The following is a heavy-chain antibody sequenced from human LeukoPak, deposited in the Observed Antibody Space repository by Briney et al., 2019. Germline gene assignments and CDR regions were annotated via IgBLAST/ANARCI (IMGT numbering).Heavy chain of an antibody. CDR2: IYYSGST. J-gene: IGHJ6*02. CDR3: ARDVVINYYYGMDV. Sequence: PSETLSLTCTVSGGSISSYYWSWIRQHPGKGLEWIGYIYYSGSTYYNPSLKSRVTISVDTSKNQFSLKLSSVTAADTAVYYCARDVVINYYYGMDVWGQGTTVTVSS. D-gene: IGHD3-22*01. V-gene: IGHV4-59*06. CDR1: GGSISSYY.